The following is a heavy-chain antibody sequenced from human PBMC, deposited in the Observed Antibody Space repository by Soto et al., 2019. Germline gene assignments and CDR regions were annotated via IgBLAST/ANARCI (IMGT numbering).Heavy chain of an antibody. V-gene: IGHV4-59*01. CDR3: ARAFLLKFDP. CDR1: GGSISSYY. CDR2: IYYSGST. D-gene: IGHD2-21*01. Sequence: PSETLSLTCTVSGGSISSYYWSWIRQPPGKGLEWIGYIYYSGSTNYSPSLKSRVTISVDTSKNQFSLKLSSVTAADTAVYYCARAFLLKFDPWGQGTLVTVSS. J-gene: IGHJ5*02.